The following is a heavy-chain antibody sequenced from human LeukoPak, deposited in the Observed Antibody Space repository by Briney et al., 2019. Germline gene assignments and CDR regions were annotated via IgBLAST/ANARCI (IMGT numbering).Heavy chain of an antibody. J-gene: IGHJ6*02. Sequence: GGSLRLSCEASGFTFSSYAMSWVRQAPGKGLEWVSNIYGSGGTTHYVDSVKGRFTISRDNAKNTLYLQMNSLRAEDTAVYYCARVRTHDSPTIAMDVWGQGTTVTVSS. V-gene: IGHV3-23*01. D-gene: IGHD3-22*01. CDR1: GFTFSSYA. CDR2: IYGSGGTT. CDR3: ARVRTHDSPTIAMDV.